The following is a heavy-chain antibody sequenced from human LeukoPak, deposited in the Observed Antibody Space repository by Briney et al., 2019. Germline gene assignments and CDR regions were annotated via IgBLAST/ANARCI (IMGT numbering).Heavy chain of an antibody. CDR1: GYTFTGYY. D-gene: IGHD1-26*01. CDR2: INPNSGGT. Sequence: ASVKVSCKASGYTFTGYYIHWVRQAPGQGLEWVGWINPNSGGTNYAQKSQGRVTMTRDTSISTVYMEVSRLRSDDTAVYYCARRMELLHFDSWGQGTLVIVSS. V-gene: IGHV1-2*02. J-gene: IGHJ4*02. CDR3: ARRMELLHFDS.